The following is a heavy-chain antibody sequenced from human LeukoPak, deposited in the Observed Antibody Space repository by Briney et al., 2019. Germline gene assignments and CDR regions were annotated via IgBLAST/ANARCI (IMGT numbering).Heavy chain of an antibody. CDR2: ISAYNGNT. Sequence: GASVKVSCKASGYTFTSYGISWVRQAPGQGLEWMGWISAYNGNTNYAQKLQGRVTMTTDTSTSTAYMELRSLRSDDTAVYYCARGERGYSYGWEPYYYYYYMDVWGKGTTVIVSS. CDR1: GYTFTSYG. CDR3: ARGERGYSYGWEPYYYYYYMDV. J-gene: IGHJ6*03. D-gene: IGHD5-18*01. V-gene: IGHV1-18*01.